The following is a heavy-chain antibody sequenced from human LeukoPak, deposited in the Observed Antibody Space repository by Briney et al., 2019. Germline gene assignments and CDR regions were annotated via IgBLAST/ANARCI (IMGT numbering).Heavy chain of an antibody. CDR2: IKQDGSEK. CDR3: AKEGTPQVSTWYDL. J-gene: IGHJ5*02. Sequence: GGSLRLSCTASGFTFSSYWMNWVRQAPGKGLEWVANIKQDGSEKYYVDSVKGRFTISRDNAKKSLYLQMNILRTEDTAVYYCAKEGTPQVSTWYDLWGQGTQVIVSS. D-gene: IGHD3-10*01. CDR1: GFTFSSYW. V-gene: IGHV3-7*01.